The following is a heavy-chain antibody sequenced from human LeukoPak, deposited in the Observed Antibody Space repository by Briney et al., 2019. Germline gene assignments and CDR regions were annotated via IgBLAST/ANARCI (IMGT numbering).Heavy chain of an antibody. CDR1: GGSISSSSYY. CDR2: IYYSGST. V-gene: IGHV4-39*01. CDR3: ARHPMVRGVIILDAFDI. D-gene: IGHD3-10*01. Sequence: SETLSLTCTVSGGSISSSSYYWGWIRQPPGKGLEWIGSIYYSGSTYYNPSLKSRVTISVDTSKNRFSLKLSSVTAADTAVYYCARHPMVRGVIILDAFDIWGQGTMVTVSS. J-gene: IGHJ3*02.